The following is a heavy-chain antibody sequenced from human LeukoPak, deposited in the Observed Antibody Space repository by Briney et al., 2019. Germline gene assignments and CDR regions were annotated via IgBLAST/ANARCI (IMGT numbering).Heavy chain of an antibody. CDR2: IYYSGST. V-gene: IGHV4-31*03. CDR1: GGSISSGGYY. CDR3: ARVVAGHTVGYLWFDP. Sequence: RPSQTLSLTCTVSGGSISSGGYYWSWIRQHPGKGLEWIGYIYYSGSTYYNPSLKSRVTISVDTSKNQFSLKLSSVTAADTAVYYCARVVAGHTVGYLWFDPWGQGTLVTVSS. D-gene: IGHD6-19*01. J-gene: IGHJ5*02.